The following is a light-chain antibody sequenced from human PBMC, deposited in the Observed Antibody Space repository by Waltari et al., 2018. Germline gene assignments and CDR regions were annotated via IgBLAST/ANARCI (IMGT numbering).Light chain of an antibody. Sequence: QSALTQPASVSGSPGQSITISCTGTSSDVGSYNFVSWYQQHPGNAPKLMIYEATKRPSGVSDRFSGSKSGNTVSLTISGLQAEDEADYYCCSYAGSNTWVFGGGTKVTVL. V-gene: IGLV2-23*01. CDR2: EAT. CDR1: SSDVGSYNF. J-gene: IGLJ3*02. CDR3: CSYAGSNTWV.